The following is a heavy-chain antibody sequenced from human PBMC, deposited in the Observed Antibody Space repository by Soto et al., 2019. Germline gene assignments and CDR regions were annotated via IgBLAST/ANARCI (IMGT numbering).Heavy chain of an antibody. D-gene: IGHD6-19*01. CDR1: GGSISDYY. J-gene: IGHJ4*02. V-gene: IGHV4-59*01. CDR2: VYYSGST. CDR3: ARVEYSTGWPDIDY. Sequence: SETLSLTCAGSGGSISDYYWSWIRQPPGKGLEWIGYVYYSGSTNYNPSLKSRVTISVDTSKNKFSLRLSSVTAADTAVYYCARVEYSTGWPDIDYWGLGTLVTVSS.